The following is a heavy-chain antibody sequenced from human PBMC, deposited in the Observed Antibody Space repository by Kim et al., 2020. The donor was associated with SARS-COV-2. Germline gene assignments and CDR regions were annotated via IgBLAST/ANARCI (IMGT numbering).Heavy chain of an antibody. J-gene: IGHJ3*02. D-gene: IGHD3-16*01. CDR1: GFTFSSYD. CDR3: ARGGGGLTSQGVGAFDI. V-gene: IGHV3-13*05. CDR2: IGTAGDP. Sequence: GGSVRLSCAASGFTFSSYDMHWVRQATGKGLEWVSAIGTAGDPYYPGSVKGRFTISRENAKNSLYLQMNSLRAGDTAVYYCARGGGGLTSQGVGAFDIWGQGTMVTVSS.